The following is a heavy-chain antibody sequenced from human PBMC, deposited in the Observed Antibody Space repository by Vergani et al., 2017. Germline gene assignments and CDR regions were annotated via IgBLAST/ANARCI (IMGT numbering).Heavy chain of an antibody. V-gene: IGHV3-48*04. CDR2: ISSSGSTI. CDR3: ARDGYRYGMDV. Sequence: EVQLLESGGGLVQPGGSLRLSCAASGFTFSSYAMSWVRQAPGKGLEWVSYISSSGSTIYYADSVKGRFTISRDNAKNSLYLQMNSLRAEDTAVYYCARDGYRYGMDVWGQGTTVTVSS. J-gene: IGHJ6*02. CDR1: GFTFSSYA. D-gene: IGHD3-16*02.